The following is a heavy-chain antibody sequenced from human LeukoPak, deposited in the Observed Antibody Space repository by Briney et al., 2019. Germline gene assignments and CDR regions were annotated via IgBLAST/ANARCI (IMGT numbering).Heavy chain of an antibody. V-gene: IGHV4-61*01. CDR1: GGSISSGSYY. CDR2: IYYSGST. J-gene: IGHJ6*03. CDR3: AKVATIARMDYYYYMDV. Sequence: SETLSLTCTVSGGSISSGSYYWSWIRQPPGKGLEWIGYIYYSGSTNYNPSLKSRVTISVDTSKNQFSLKLSSVTAADTAVYYCAKVATIARMDYYYYMDVWGKGTTVTVSS. D-gene: IGHD5-12*01.